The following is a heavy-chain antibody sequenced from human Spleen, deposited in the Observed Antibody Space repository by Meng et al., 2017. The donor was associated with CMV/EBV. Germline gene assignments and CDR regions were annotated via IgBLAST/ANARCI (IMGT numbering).Heavy chain of an antibody. CDR3: ARDRLMATAQYNWFDP. J-gene: IGHJ5*02. V-gene: IGHV3-30-3*01. CDR1: FTFSSYA. D-gene: IGHD5-24*01. Sequence: FTFSSYAMHWVRQAPGKGLEWMAVISYDGSNKYYAGSVKGRFTISRDNSKNTLYLQMNSLRAEDTAVYYCARDRLMATAQYNWFDPWGQGTLVTVSS. CDR2: ISYDGSNK.